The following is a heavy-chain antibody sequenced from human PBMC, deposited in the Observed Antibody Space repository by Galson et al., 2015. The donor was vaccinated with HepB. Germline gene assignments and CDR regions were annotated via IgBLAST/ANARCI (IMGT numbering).Heavy chain of an antibody. CDR1: GYSFRNYW. CDR2: IYPGDSET. J-gene: IGHJ6*02. D-gene: IGHD2-2*01. V-gene: IGHV5-51*01. CDR3: ARLGHEGYHYYGMDV. Sequence: QSGAEVKKPGESLKISCKASGYSFRNYWIGWVRQMPGKGLERMGIIYPGDSETRYSPSFQGQVTLSADKSTNTAYLQWSSLKASDTAMYYCARLGHEGYHYYGMDVWGQGTTVTVSS.